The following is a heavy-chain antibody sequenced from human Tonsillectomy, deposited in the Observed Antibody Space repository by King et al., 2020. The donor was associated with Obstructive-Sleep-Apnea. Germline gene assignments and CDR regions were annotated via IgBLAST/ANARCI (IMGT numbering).Heavy chain of an antibody. V-gene: IGHV4-38-2*02. Sequence: QLQESGPGLVKPSETLSLTCTVSGYSISSGYYWGWIRQPPGKGLEWIGSIYHSGSTYYNPALKRRVTISVDTSKNQFSLKLSSVTAADTAVYYCARGKAAAGLNDAFDIWGQGTMVTVSS. J-gene: IGHJ3*02. D-gene: IGHD6-13*01. CDR2: IYHSGST. CDR3: ARGKAAAGLNDAFDI. CDR1: GYSISSGYY.